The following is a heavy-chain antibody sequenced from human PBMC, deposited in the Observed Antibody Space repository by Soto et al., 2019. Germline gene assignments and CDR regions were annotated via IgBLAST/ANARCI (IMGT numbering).Heavy chain of an antibody. CDR2: IWQDGSNT. D-gene: IGHD6-19*01. Sequence: QVKLVESGGGVVQPGRSLRLSCAASGFTFGNFAMHWVRQAPGKGLEWVTIIWQDGSNTYYADSVKGRFTISRDNSKKPLYLQMNSLRVEDTAVYYCASGGSSGWTQAYWGQGTLVTVSS. J-gene: IGHJ4*02. V-gene: IGHV3-33*01. CDR3: ASGGSSGWTQAY. CDR1: GFTFGNFA.